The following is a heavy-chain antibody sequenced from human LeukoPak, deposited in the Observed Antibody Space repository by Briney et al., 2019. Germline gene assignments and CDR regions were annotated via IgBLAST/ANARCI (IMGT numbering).Heavy chain of an antibody. CDR1: GITLSNYG. V-gene: IGHV3-23*01. Sequence: GGSLRLSCAVSGITLSNYGMSWVRQAPGKGLEWVAGISDSGGSTNYADSVKGRFTISRDDAKNTLYLQMNSLRAEDTAVYFCAKRGVVIRVILVGFHKQAYYLDYWGQGTLVTVSS. D-gene: IGHD3-10*01. CDR3: AKRGVVIRVILVGFHKQAYYLDY. J-gene: IGHJ4*02. CDR2: ISDSGGST.